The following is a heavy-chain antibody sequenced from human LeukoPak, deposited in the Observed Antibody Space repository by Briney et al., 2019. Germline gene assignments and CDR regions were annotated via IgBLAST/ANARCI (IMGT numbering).Heavy chain of an antibody. CDR3: AKDVVLLWFGELSRWFDP. CDR1: GFTFSSYA. CDR2: ISGSGGST. Sequence: GGSLRLSSAASGFTFSSYAMSWVRQAPGKGLQWVSAISGSGGSTYYADSVKGRFTISRDNSKNTLYLQMNSLRAEDTAVYYCAKDVVLLWFGELSRWFDPWGQGTLVTVSS. D-gene: IGHD3-10*01. J-gene: IGHJ5*02. V-gene: IGHV3-23*01.